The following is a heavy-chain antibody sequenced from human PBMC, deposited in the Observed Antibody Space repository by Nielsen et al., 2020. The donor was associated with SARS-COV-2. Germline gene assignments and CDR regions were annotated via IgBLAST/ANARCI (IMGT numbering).Heavy chain of an antibody. D-gene: IGHD3-10*01. CDR3: ARATLHSLRSSWFEGIDS. CDR1: GFTFSRNW. Sequence: GESLKISCAASGFTFSRNWMSWVRQAPGKGLEWVANIAEDGSDQTYVDSVKGRFTISRDNAKNSVYLQMNSLRVEDTAVYFCARATLHSLRSSWFEGIDSWGQGTLVTVSS. V-gene: IGHV3-7*01. CDR2: IAEDGSDQ. J-gene: IGHJ4*02.